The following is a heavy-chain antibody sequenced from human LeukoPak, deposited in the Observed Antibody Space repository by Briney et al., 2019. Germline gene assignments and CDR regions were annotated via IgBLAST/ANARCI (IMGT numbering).Heavy chain of an antibody. CDR2: ISSSSSYI. CDR3: ASGGAFDI. Sequence: PGGSLRLSCAASGFTFSSYAMSWVRQAPGKGLEWVSSISSSSSYIYYADSVKGRFTISRDNAKNSLYLQMNSLRAEDTAVYYCASGGAFDIWGQGTMVTVSS. J-gene: IGHJ3*02. D-gene: IGHD3-10*01. V-gene: IGHV3-21*01. CDR1: GFTFSSYA.